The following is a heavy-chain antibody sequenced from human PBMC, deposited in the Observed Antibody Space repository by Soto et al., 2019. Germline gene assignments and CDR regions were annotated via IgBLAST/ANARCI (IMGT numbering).Heavy chain of an antibody. CDR1: GFSLSTSGVA. J-gene: IGHJ4*02. CDR2: IYWDDDK. D-gene: IGHD6-19*01. CDR3: VHLHPYISGWPIDY. Sequence: QITLKESGPTLVKPTQTLTLTCTFSGFSLSTSGVAVGWIRQPPGKALECLALIYWDDDKRYSPSLKDRLTITKDTSKNQVVLTMTNMDPVDTATYYCVHLHPYISGWPIDYWGQGTLVTVSS. V-gene: IGHV2-5*02.